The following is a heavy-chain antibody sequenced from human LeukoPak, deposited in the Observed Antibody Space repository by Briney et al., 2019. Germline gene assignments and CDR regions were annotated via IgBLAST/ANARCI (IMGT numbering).Heavy chain of an antibody. J-gene: IGHJ6*02. CDR2: IIPIFGTA. CDR1: GGTFISYA. Sequence: SVKVSCKASGGTFISYAISWVRQAPGQGLEWMGGIIPIFGTANYAQKFQGRVTITADESTSTAYMELSSLRSEDTAVYYCAGRQGAGYYYYGMDVWGQGTTVTVSS. V-gene: IGHV1-69*13. CDR3: AGRQGAGYYYYGMDV. D-gene: IGHD1-26*01.